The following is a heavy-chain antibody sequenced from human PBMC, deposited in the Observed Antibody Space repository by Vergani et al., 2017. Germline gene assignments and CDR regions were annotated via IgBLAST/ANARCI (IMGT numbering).Heavy chain of an antibody. CDR2: INPSGGST. Sequence: QVQLVQSGAEVKKPGASVKVSCKASGYTFTSYYMHWVRQAPGQGLEWMGIINPSGGSTSYAQKFQGRVTMTRDTSTSTVYMELSSLRSEDTAVYYCATVAPTGSPRGYYYYGMDVWGQGTTVTVSS. D-gene: IGHD3-10*01. CDR1: GYTFTSYY. CDR3: ATVAPTGSPRGYYYYGMDV. J-gene: IGHJ6*02. V-gene: IGHV1-46*01.